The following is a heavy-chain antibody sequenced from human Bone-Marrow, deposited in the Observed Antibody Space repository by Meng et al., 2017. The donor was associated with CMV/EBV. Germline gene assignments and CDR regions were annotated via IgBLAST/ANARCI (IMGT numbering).Heavy chain of an antibody. CDR3: ARSPFWSGYHYYFDD. Sequence: SETLSLTCAVYGGSFSIFYWSWIRQPPGKGLEWIGEINHSGSTKYNPSLKSRVTISVDTSKNQFSLKLSSVTAADTAVYYCARSPFWSGYHYYFDDWGQGTLVTVSS. J-gene: IGHJ4*02. CDR2: INHSGST. D-gene: IGHD3-3*01. V-gene: IGHV4-34*01. CDR1: GGSFSIFY.